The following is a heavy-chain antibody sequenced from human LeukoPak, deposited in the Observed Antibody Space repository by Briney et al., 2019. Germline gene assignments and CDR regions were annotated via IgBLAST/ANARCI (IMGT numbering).Heavy chain of an antibody. CDR2: IYYSGST. Sequence: SETLSLTCTVSGGSISSYYWSWIRQPPGKGLEWIGYIYYSGSTNYNPSLKSRVTISVDTSKNQFSLKLSSVTAADTAVYYCVRHPRKSGGAFDIWDRGTMVTVSS. CDR1: GGSISSYY. D-gene: IGHD1-14*01. CDR3: VRHPRKSGGAFDI. J-gene: IGHJ3*02. V-gene: IGHV4-59*08.